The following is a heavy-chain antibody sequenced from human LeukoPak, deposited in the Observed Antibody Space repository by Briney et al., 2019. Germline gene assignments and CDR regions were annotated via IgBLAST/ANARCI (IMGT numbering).Heavy chain of an antibody. V-gene: IGHV3-23*01. J-gene: IGHJ6*03. CDR2: ISGSGGST. CDR3: ARLFEGYCSGSSCSPGDYYYYYMDV. Sequence: GGSLRLSCAASGFTFSSYAMSWVRQAPGKGLEWVSAISGSGGSTYYADSVKGRFTISRDNAKNSLYLQMNSLRAEDTAVYYCARLFEGYCSGSSCSPGDYYYYYMDVWGKGTTVTVSS. D-gene: IGHD2-15*01. CDR1: GFTFSSYA.